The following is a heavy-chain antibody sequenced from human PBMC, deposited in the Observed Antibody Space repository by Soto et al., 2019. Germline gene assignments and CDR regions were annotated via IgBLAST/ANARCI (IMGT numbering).Heavy chain of an antibody. CDR2: ISGSGGST. CDR1: GFTFSSYA. CDR3: AKGPLNKPHHIVVVPAAVVY. V-gene: IGHV3-23*01. Sequence: GGSLRLSCAASGFTFSSYAMSWVRQAPGKGLEWVSAISGSGGSTYYADSVKGRFTISRDNSKNTLYLQMNSLRAEDTAVYYCAKGPLNKPHHIVVVPAAVVYWGQGTLVTVSS. J-gene: IGHJ4*02. D-gene: IGHD2-2*01.